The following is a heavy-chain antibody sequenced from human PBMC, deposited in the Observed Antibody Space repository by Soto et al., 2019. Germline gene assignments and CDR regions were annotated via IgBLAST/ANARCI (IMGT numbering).Heavy chain of an antibody. V-gene: IGHV3-48*01. CDR1: GFTFSTYT. J-gene: IGHJ6*02. D-gene: IGHD3-22*01. Sequence: GGSLRLSCAASGFTFSTYTMNWVRQAPGKGLEWVSYISSSSSTIYYADSVKGRFTISRDNSKNTLYLQMNSLRAEDTAVYYCAKDGLYDSSGYYYPETRWPYGMDVWGQGTTVTVSS. CDR2: ISSSSSTI. CDR3: AKDGLYDSSGYYYPETRWPYGMDV.